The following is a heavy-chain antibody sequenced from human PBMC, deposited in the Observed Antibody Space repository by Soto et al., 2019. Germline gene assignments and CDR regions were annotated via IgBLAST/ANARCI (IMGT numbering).Heavy chain of an antibody. CDR3: ARGVRGSYGLDI. CDR1: GFTFSGFW. Sequence: EVQLVESGGGLVQSGGSLRLSCAASGFTFSGFWMHWVRQAPGKGLVWVSRINSDGSRTNYADSVKGRFTISRDNAENTLYLQMNSLRAEETAVYYCARGVRGSYGLDIWGQGTVVTVSS. J-gene: IGHJ3*02. CDR2: INSDGSRT. D-gene: IGHD3-10*01. V-gene: IGHV3-74*01.